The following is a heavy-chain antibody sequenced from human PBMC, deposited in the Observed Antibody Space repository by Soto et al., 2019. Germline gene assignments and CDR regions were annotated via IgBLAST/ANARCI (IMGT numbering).Heavy chain of an antibody. D-gene: IGHD2-2*01. V-gene: IGHV3-74*01. CDR2: VNSDGSFT. Sequence: EVQLVESGGGLVQPGGSLRLSCAASGLTFSNYWMHWVRQVPGKGLVWVSRVNSDGSFTTYADSVKGRFTISRDNAKNMLYLQINSLRAEYTALYHCIRQTPSVDHYYFYMDVWGKGTTVTVSS. CDR3: IRQTPSVDHYYFYMDV. CDR1: GLTFSNYW. J-gene: IGHJ6*03.